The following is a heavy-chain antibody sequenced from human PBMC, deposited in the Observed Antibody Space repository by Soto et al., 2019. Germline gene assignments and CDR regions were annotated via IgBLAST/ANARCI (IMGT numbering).Heavy chain of an antibody. Sequence: QVELVESGGGLVKPGGSLRLSCAASGLSFSDYYMSWIRQAPGKGLEWIAYITSSSSTIYYADSVKGRLTISRNDAKNSMYLQLDSLRAADTAVYYCATELRPSNFNYWGQGTLVTVSA. V-gene: IGHV3-11*01. CDR2: ITSSSSTI. CDR1: GLSFSDYY. J-gene: IGHJ4*02. CDR3: ATELRPSNFNY.